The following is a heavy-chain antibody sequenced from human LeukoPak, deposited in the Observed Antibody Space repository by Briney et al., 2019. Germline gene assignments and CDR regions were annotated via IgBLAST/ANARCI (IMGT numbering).Heavy chain of an antibody. Sequence: GGSLRLSCAAPGFTVSSNYMSWVRQAPGKGLEWVSVIYSGGSTYYADSVKGRFTISRDNSKNTLYLQMNSLRAEDTAVYYCARDIRYRVDYWGQGTLVTVSS. D-gene: IGHD5-18*01. CDR3: ARDIRYRVDY. J-gene: IGHJ4*02. V-gene: IGHV3-66*01. CDR2: IYSGGST. CDR1: GFTVSSNY.